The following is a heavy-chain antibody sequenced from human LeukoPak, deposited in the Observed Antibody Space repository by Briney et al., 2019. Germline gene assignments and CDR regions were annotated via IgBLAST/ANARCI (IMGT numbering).Heavy chain of an antibody. Sequence: PGRSLRLSCAASGFTFSSYAMHWVRQAPGKGLEWVAVISYDGSNKHYADSVKGRFTISRDNSKNTLYLQMNSLRAEDTAVYYCASTDIVGATSPSYYYYGVDVWGQGTTVTVSS. D-gene: IGHD1-26*01. J-gene: IGHJ6*02. CDR3: ASTDIVGATSPSYYYYGVDV. CDR1: GFTFSSYA. CDR2: ISYDGSNK. V-gene: IGHV3-30-3*01.